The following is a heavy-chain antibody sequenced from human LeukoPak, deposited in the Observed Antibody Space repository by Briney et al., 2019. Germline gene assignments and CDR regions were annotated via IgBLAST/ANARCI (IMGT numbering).Heavy chain of an antibody. D-gene: IGHD6-19*01. V-gene: IGHV1-46*01. CDR2: INPSGGST. Sequence: ASVKVPCKASGYTFTSYYMHWVRQAPGQGLEWMGIINPSGGSTSYAQKFQGRVTMTRDTSTSTVYMELSSLRSEDTAVYYCARLHSSGWPLECMDVWGQGTTVTVSS. CDR3: ARLHSSGWPLECMDV. J-gene: IGHJ6*02. CDR1: GYTFTSYY.